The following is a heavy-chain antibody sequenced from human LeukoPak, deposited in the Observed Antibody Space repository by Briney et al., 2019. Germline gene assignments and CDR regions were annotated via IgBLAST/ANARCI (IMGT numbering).Heavy chain of an antibody. CDR2: IGGSGNTT. CDR1: GFTFYRYA. D-gene: IGHD4-17*01. V-gene: IGHV3-23*01. CDR3: AKARGRYDYGDYYFDY. J-gene: IGHJ4*02. Sequence: PGGSLRLPCAASGFTFYRYAMSWVRQAPGKGLEWVSGIGGSGNTTYYADSMKGRFTISRDNSKNTMYLQMSSLRGEDTAIYYCAKARGRYDYGDYYFDYWGQGILVTVSS.